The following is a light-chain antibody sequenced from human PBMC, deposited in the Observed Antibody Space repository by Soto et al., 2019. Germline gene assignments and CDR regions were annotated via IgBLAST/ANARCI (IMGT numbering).Light chain of an antibody. CDR1: SSDVGGYNY. V-gene: IGLV2-11*01. CDR2: DVS. J-gene: IGLJ3*02. Sequence: QSALTQPRSVSGSPGQSVIISCTGTSSDVGGYNYVSWYQQHPGKAPKLIIYDVSQRPSGVPDRFSGSKSANTASLTISGLQAEDEADYYCCSYAGRYTWVFGGGTKLTVL. CDR3: CSYAGRYTWV.